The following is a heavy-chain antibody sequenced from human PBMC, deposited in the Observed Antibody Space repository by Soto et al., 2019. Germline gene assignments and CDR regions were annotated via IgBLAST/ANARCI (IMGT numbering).Heavy chain of an antibody. CDR1: GFTFSSYA. Sequence: GGSLRFSCAASGFTFSSYAMSWVRQAPGKGLEWVSAISGSGGSTYYADSVKGRFTISRDSSKNTLYLQMNSLRAEDTAVYYCAKFQPYDFWSGYYTGRPYYGMDVWGQGTTVTVSS. V-gene: IGHV3-23*01. J-gene: IGHJ6*02. D-gene: IGHD3-3*01. CDR3: AKFQPYDFWSGYYTGRPYYGMDV. CDR2: ISGSGGST.